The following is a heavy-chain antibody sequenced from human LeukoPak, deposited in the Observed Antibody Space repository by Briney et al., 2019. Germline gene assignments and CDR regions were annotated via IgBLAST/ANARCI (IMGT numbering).Heavy chain of an antibody. Sequence: SETLSLTCAVYGGSFSGYYWSWIRQPPGKGLEWIGEINHSGSTNYNPSLKSRVTISVDTSKNQFSLKLSAVTAADTAVYYCARLPRSGSYYRGYFGYWGQGTLVTVSS. CDR1: GGSFSGYY. D-gene: IGHD3-10*01. CDR2: INHSGST. CDR3: ARLPRSGSYYRGYFGY. V-gene: IGHV4-34*01. J-gene: IGHJ4*02.